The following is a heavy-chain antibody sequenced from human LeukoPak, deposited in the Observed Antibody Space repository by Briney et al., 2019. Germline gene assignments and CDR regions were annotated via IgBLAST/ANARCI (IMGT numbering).Heavy chain of an antibody. CDR2: TYCRSKWYN. CDR1: GDSVSSNSAA. V-gene: IGHV6-1*01. CDR3: ARYYYGSGSYYIPTDY. Sequence: SQTLSLTCAICGDSVSSNSAAWNWIRQSPSRGLEWLGRTYCRSKWYNDYGVSEKSRITISPDISKNQFSLQLNSVTPEDTAVYYCARYYYGSGSYYIPTDYWGQGTLVSVSS. J-gene: IGHJ4*02. D-gene: IGHD3-10*01.